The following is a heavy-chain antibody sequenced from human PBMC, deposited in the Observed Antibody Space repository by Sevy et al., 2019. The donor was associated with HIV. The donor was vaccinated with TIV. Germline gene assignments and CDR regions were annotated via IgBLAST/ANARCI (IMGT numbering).Heavy chain of an antibody. CDR1: GYTFTGYY. Sequence: ASVKVSCKASGYTFTGYYMHWVRQAPGQGLEWMGWINPNSGGTNYAQKFQGWVTMTRDTSISKAYMELSRLRSDDTAVYYCARDGYYYDSSGYYYGRVWGAFDIWGQGTMVTVSS. J-gene: IGHJ3*02. CDR3: ARDGYYYDSSGYYYGRVWGAFDI. V-gene: IGHV1-2*04. D-gene: IGHD3-22*01. CDR2: INPNSGGT.